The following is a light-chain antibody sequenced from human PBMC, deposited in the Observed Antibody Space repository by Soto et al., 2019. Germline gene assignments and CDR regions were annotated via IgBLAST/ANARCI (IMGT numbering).Light chain of an antibody. J-gene: IGKJ5*01. CDR1: QTISRN. CDR2: ATS. V-gene: IGKV1-39*01. Sequence: IQMTQSPSSLSASVGDRVTIPCRASQTISRNLNWYQQKPGTAPKLLIYATSTLQSGVPSRFSGSGSGTDFTLAISNLQPEDFATYYCQQSDSIPITFGQGTRLEIK. CDR3: QQSDSIPIT.